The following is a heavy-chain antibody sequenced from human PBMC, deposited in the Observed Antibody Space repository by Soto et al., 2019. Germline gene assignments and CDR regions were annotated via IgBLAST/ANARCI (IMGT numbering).Heavy chain of an antibody. J-gene: IGHJ1*01. Sequence: GASVKVSCKASGYTFTSYYMHWVRQAPGQGLEWMGIINPSGGSTSYAQKFQGRVTMTRDTSTSTVYMELSSLRSEDTAVYYCARGREQWLVQPLAEYFQHWGQGTLVTVS. CDR1: GYTFTSYY. CDR3: ARGREQWLVQPLAEYFQH. CDR2: INPSGGST. D-gene: IGHD6-19*01. V-gene: IGHV1-46*01.